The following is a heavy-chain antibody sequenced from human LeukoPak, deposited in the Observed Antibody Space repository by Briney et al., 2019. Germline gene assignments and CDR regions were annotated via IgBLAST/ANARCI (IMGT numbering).Heavy chain of an antibody. J-gene: IGHJ4*02. CDR1: GFTFSSYE. CDR2: ISNTERTI. Sequence: GGSLRLSCAASGFTFSSYEMNWVRQAPGKGLEWVSYISNTERTIYYADSVRGRFTISRDNAKNSLYLQMSSLRAEDTAVYYCARARQQRATSYFDYWGQGTLVTVSS. V-gene: IGHV3-48*03. CDR3: ARARQQRATSYFDY. D-gene: IGHD5-12*01.